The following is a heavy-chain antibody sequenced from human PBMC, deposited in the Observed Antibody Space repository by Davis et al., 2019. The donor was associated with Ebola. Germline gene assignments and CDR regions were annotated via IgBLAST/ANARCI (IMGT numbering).Heavy chain of an antibody. CDR2: IWYDGSKR. CDR1: GFTFSSYG. V-gene: IGHV3-33*01. CDR3: ARVRSSSWYVGPHDY. Sequence: GGSLRLSCVASGFTFSSYGMHWVRQAPGEGLEWVAVIWYDGSKRYYADSVKGRITVSRDSSKNTLYLEMNSLRAEDTAVYYCARVRSSSWYVGPHDYWGQGTLVTVSS. J-gene: IGHJ4*02. D-gene: IGHD6-13*01.